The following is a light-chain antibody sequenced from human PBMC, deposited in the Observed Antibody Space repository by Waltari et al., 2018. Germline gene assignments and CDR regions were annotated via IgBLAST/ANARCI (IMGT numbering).Light chain of an antibody. Sequence: ERVMTQSPATLSVSPGETATLSCRASQSASTNSAWYQQKAGQAPRLRIYDASIGATGVQARFSGSGAGTEFTLTSTGLQSEDFAVYYCQQYNNWLYTFGQGTKLEIK. V-gene: IGKV3-15*01. CDR3: QQYNNWLYT. CDR2: DAS. CDR1: QSASTN. J-gene: IGKJ2*01.